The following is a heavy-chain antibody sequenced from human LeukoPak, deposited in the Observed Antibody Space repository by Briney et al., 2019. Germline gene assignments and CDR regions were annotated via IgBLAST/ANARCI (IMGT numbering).Heavy chain of an antibody. Sequence: PGGSLRLSCAASGFTFSSYGMNWVRQAPGKGLEWVSYISSSSNIMNYADSVKGRFTTSRDNAKNSLYLQMNSLRVEDTAVYYCARGAQWPYWGRGTLVTVSS. D-gene: IGHD6-19*01. V-gene: IGHV3-48*01. CDR1: GFTFSSYG. CDR2: ISSSSNIM. J-gene: IGHJ4*02. CDR3: ARGAQWPY.